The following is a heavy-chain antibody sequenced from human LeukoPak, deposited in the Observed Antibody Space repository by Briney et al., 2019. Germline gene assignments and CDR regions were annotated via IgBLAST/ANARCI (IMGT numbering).Heavy chain of an antibody. Sequence: GGSLRLSCAASRFTFSSYWMHWVRQAPGKGLVWVSRINSDGSSISNADSVKGRLTISRDNAKNTLHLQMDSLRAEDTAVYYCVRDLSGIAALWGQGTLVTVSS. D-gene: IGHD6-13*01. CDR3: VRDLSGIAAL. V-gene: IGHV3-74*01. CDR2: INSDGSSI. J-gene: IGHJ4*02. CDR1: RFTFSSYW.